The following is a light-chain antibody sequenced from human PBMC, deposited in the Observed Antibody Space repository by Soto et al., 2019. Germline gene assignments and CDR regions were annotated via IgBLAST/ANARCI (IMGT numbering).Light chain of an antibody. Sequence: DIQMTQSPSTLSASVGDRVTITCRASQSISSWLAWYQQKPGKAPKLLIYKASSLESGVPSRFSGSGSGTEFTLTISSLQPDDFASYYCQQYKNYPRTFGQGTKGEIK. CDR2: KAS. CDR1: QSISSW. V-gene: IGKV1-5*03. J-gene: IGKJ1*01. CDR3: QQYKNYPRT.